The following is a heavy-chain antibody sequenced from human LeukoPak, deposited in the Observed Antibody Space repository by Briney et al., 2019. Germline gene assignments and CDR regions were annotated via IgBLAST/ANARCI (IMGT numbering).Heavy chain of an antibody. J-gene: IGHJ3*02. V-gene: IGHV3-33*06. D-gene: IGHD2-15*01. CDR3: AKSGTYCSGGSCYRDDAFDI. CDR2: IWYDGSNK. Sequence: GGSLRLSCAASGFTFSSYGMHWVRQAPGKGLEWEAVIWYDGSNKYYADSVKGRFTISRDNSKNTLYLQMNSLRAEDTAVYYCAKSGTYCSGGSCYRDDAFDIWGQGTMVTVSS. CDR1: GFTFSSYG.